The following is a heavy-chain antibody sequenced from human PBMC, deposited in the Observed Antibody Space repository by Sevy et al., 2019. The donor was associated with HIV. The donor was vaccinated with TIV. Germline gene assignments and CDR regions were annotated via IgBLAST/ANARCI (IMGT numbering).Heavy chain of an antibody. D-gene: IGHD1-26*01. CDR2: ISAYNGNT. V-gene: IGHV1-18*01. CDR3: ARTVVGATEYFDY. Sequence: ASVKVSCKASGYIFTSYGISWVRQAPGQGLEWMGWISAYNGNTNYAQRLQGRVTMNTDTSTSTAYMELRSLRSDDTAVYYCARTVVGATEYFDYWGQGTLVTVSS. CDR1: GYIFTSYG. J-gene: IGHJ4*02.